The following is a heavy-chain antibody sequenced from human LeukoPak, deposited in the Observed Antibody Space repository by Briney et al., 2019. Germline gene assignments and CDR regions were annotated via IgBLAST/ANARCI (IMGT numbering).Heavy chain of an antibody. V-gene: IGHV5-51*01. CDR2: IYPGDSDT. CDR1: GYSFTSYW. CDR3: ARGRKGVGAPLSFYYYYGMDV. Sequence: GESLKISCKGSGYSFTSYWIGWVRQMPGKGLEWMGIIYPGDSDTRYSPSFQGQVTISADKSISTAYLQWSSLKASDTAMYYCARGRKGVGAPLSFYYYYGMDVWGQGTTVTVSS. D-gene: IGHD1-26*01. J-gene: IGHJ6*02.